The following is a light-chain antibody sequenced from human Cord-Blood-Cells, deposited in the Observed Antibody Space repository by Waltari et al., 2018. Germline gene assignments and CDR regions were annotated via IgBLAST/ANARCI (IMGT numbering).Light chain of an antibody. CDR2: GAS. V-gene: IGKV3-15*01. CDR1: QSVSSN. CDR3: QQYNNWLPGT. Sequence: EILMTQSPATLSVSPGEKATLSCRASQSVSSNLAWYQQKPGQAPRLLIYGASTTATGIPARFSGSGSGTEFNLTISSLQSEDFAVYYCQQYNNWLPGTFGQGTKVEIK. J-gene: IGKJ1*01.